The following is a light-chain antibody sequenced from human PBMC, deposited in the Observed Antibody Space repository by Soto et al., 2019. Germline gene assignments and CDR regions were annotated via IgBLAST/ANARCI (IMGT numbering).Light chain of an antibody. J-gene: IGKJ1*01. V-gene: IGKV1-9*01. Sequence: DIQLTQSPSFLSASVGDRVTITCRASQGISSYLAWYQQKPGKAPKLLISTASSLESGVPSRFSGSGSGTEFTLTISSLQPDDFATYYCQQYSSYSKTFGQGTKVDIK. CDR1: QGISSY. CDR2: TAS. CDR3: QQYSSYSKT.